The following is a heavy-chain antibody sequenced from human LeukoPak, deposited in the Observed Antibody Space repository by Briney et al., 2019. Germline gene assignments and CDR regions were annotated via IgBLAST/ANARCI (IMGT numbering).Heavy chain of an antibody. D-gene: IGHD3-22*01. CDR3: ARLEVVTNPRYYYDISGYYVRSHY. CDR2: ITPSGGT. V-gene: IGHV1-2*02. Sequence: ASVTASCKASGYTFTSYAMHWVRPAPGQGLEWMGWITPSGGTNYPQKFQGRVAITRDKSISTAYLQWSSLKASDTAMYYCARLEVVTNPRYYYDISGYYVRSHYWGQGTLVTVSS. CDR1: GYTFTSYA. J-gene: IGHJ4*02.